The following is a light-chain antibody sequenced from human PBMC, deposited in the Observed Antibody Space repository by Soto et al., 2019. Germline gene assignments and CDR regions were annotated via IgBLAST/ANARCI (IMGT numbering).Light chain of an antibody. CDR2: GAS. Sequence: EIVLTQSPGTLSLSPGERATLSCRASQSVSSSYLAWYQQKPGQATRLLIYGASSRATGIPDRFSGSGSGTDFTLTIGRLESYDFAVYYCQQYASSPLTVGGGTKVEIK. CDR3: QQYASSPLT. V-gene: IGKV3-20*01. J-gene: IGKJ4*01. CDR1: QSVSSSY.